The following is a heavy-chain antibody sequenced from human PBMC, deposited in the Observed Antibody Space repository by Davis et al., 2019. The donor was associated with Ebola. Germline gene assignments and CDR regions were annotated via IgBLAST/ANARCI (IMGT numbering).Heavy chain of an antibody. CDR3: ARYIPNQGGMDV. Sequence: HTGGSLRLSCAASGFTFSSYWMHWVRQAPGKGLVWVSRINSDGSSTSYADSVKGRFTISRDNAKDLLYMQMNSLRAEDTAVYYCARYIPNQGGMDVWGQGTLVTVSS. D-gene: IGHD2-21*01. J-gene: IGHJ4*02. V-gene: IGHV3-74*01. CDR2: INSDGSST. CDR1: GFTFSSYW.